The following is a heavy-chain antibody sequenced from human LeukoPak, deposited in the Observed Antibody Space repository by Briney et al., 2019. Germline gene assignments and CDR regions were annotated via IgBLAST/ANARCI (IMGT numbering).Heavy chain of an antibody. CDR3: ARDKDQLLSGDFSYYYYMDV. CDR2: IHSDGRST. Sequence: PGGSLRLSCAASGFTFSGYWMHWVRQAPGKGLVWASRIHSDGRSTSYADSVKGRFTISRDNAKNSLYLQMSSLRAEDTAVYYCARDKDQLLSGDFSYYYYMDVWGKGTTVTVSS. D-gene: IGHD2-2*01. V-gene: IGHV3-74*01. J-gene: IGHJ6*03. CDR1: GFTFSGYW.